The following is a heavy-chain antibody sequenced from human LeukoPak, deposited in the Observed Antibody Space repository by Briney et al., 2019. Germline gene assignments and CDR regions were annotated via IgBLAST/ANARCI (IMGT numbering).Heavy chain of an antibody. J-gene: IGHJ4*02. CDR2: ISYDGRNK. D-gene: IGHD6-19*01. Sequence: GGSLRLSCAASGFTFINYAMHWVRLAPGKGLEWLTVISYDGRNKYYADSVKDRFTISRDNSKNMLYLQMDSLRAEDTAVYYCAREVEAGTGNFDYWGQGTLVTVSS. V-gene: IGHV3-30*04. CDR1: GFTFINYA. CDR3: AREVEAGTGNFDY.